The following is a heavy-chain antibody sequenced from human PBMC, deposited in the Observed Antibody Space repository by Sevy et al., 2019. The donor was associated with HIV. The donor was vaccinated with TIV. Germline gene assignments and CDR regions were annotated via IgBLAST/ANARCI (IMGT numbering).Heavy chain of an antibody. J-gene: IGHJ4*02. CDR3: AGDVHVDIVVVPAAKPFSPPDY. CDR1: GFIFRNYN. V-gene: IGHV3-21*01. D-gene: IGHD2-2*02. Sequence: GGSLRLSCAASGFIFRNYNMNWVRQAPGKGLEWVSSISSSSSYIYYADSVKGRFTISRDNGKNSLLLQMNSLRVEDTAVYYCAGDVHVDIVVVPAAKPFSPPDYWGQGTPVTVSS. CDR2: ISSSSSYI.